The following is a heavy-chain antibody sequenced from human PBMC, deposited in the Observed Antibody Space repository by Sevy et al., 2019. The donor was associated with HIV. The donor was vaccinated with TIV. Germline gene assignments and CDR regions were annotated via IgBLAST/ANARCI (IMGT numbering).Heavy chain of an antibody. J-gene: IGHJ6*03. V-gene: IGHV3-23*01. Sequence: GGSLRLSCAVSGFNFDSYGMTWVRQAPGKGLEWVSGISGSGTRTYYADSVKGRFIISRDNSKNTLYLQMNSLRSEDTGIYYGAKGGGGHYDPDEIGYYFYYYNMDVWGKGTTVTVSS. D-gene: IGHD3-22*01. CDR3: AKGGGGHYDPDEIGYYFYYYNMDV. CDR2: ISGSGTRT. CDR1: GFNFDSYG.